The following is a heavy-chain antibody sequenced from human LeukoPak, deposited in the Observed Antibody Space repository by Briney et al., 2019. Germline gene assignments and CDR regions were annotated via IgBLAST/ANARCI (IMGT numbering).Heavy chain of an antibody. CDR1: GFTFGAYW. CDR2: IRSRSAGGTT. V-gene: IGHV3-15*01. CDR3: STGGGTHDY. Sequence: GGSLRLSCAASGFTFGAYWMNWVRQAPGKGLEWVGRIRSRSAGGTTDYGAPVKGRFTTSRDDSKNTLYLQMNSLKTEDTAVYYCSTGGGTHDYWGQGTLVTVSS. J-gene: IGHJ4*02. D-gene: IGHD2-15*01.